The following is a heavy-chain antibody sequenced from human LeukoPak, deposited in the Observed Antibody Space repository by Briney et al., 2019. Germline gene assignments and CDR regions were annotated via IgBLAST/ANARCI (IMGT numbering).Heavy chain of an antibody. CDR2: ISTYNGDT. D-gene: IGHD6-19*01. CDR1: GYSFKNYA. CDR3: ARAPSNTGGWNPYFDY. J-gene: IGHJ4*02. V-gene: IGHV1-18*01. Sequence: ASVRVSCKTSGYSFKNYAISWVRQAPGQGLEWMGWISTYNGDTRDAPKFQGRLTLTTDTSTTTGYMEMGSLTSDDTAVYYCARAPSNTGGWNPYFDYWGQGTLVTVSS.